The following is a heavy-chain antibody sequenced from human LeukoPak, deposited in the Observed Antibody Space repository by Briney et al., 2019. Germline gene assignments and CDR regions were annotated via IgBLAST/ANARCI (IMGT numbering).Heavy chain of an antibody. D-gene: IGHD3-10*01. CDR1: GFSFDDFA. J-gene: IGHJ4*02. Sequence: GGSLRLPCAASGFSFDDFAMHWVRQAPGKGLEWVSGITWNGGTIDYADSVKGRFTISRDNAKNSLYLQMNSLRAGDTALYYCATRYASGPIADYWGQGTLVTVSS. V-gene: IGHV3-9*01. CDR2: ITWNGGTI. CDR3: ATRYASGPIADY.